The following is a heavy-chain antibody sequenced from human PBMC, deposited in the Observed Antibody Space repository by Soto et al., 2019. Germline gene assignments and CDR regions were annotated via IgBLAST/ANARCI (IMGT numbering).Heavy chain of an antibody. CDR1: GGSISSGGYS. D-gene: IGHD6-6*01. J-gene: IGHJ6*02. CDR3: ARMPTIAARPLGYYYYGMDV. CDR2: IYHSGST. V-gene: IGHV4-30-2*01. Sequence: QLQLQESGSGLVKPSQTLSLTCAVSGGSISSGGYSWSWIRQPPGKGLEWIGYIYHSGSTYYNPSLKSRVTISVDRSKNQFSLKLSSVTAADTAVYYCARMPTIAARPLGYYYYGMDVWGQGTTVTVSS.